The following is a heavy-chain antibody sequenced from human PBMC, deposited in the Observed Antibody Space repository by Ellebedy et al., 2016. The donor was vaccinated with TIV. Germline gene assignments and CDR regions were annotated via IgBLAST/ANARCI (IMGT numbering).Heavy chain of an antibody. CDR1: GGSISSSSYY. CDR2: IYYSGST. D-gene: IGHD2-15*01. CDR3: ARAATGHYFDY. J-gene: IGHJ4*02. V-gene: IGHV4-39*01. Sequence: MPSETLSLTCTVSGGSISSSSYYWGWIRQPPGKGLEWIGSIYYSGSTYYNPSLKSRVTISVDTSKNQFSLKLSSVTAADTAVYYCARAATGHYFDYWGQGTLVTVSS.